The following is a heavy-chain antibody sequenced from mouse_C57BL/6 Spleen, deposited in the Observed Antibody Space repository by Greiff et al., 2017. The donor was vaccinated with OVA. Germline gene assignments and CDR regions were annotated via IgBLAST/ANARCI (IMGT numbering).Heavy chain of an antibody. V-gene: IGHV1-42*01. CDR2: INPSTGGT. J-gene: IGHJ2*01. Sequence: EVQLQQSGPELVKPGASVKISCKASGYSFTGYYMNWVKQSPEKSLEWIGEINPSTGGTTYNQKFKAKATLTVDKSSSTAYMQLKSLTSEDSAVYYCARRGVWSGDYFDYWGQGTTLTVSS. CDR1: GYSFTGYY. CDR3: ARRGVWSGDYFDY. D-gene: IGHD2-10*02.